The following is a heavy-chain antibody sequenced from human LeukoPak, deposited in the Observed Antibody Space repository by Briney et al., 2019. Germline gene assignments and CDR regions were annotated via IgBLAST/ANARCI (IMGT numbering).Heavy chain of an antibody. V-gene: IGHV3-30-3*01. CDR1: GFTFSNYT. CDR2: LSSDGSNK. D-gene: IGHD2-15*01. J-gene: IGHJ3*02. Sequence: GGSLRLSCAASGFTFSNYTMHWVRQAPGKGLEWVAVLSSDGSNKYYADSVKGRFTISRDNSKSTLYLQMNSLRAEDTALYYCALYCSGGGCYSIGGAFDIWGQGTMVTVSS. CDR3: ALYCSGGGCYSIGGAFDI.